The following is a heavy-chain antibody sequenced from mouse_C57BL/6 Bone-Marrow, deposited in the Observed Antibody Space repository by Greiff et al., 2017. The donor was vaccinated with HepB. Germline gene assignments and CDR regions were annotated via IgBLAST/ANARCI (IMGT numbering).Heavy chain of an antibody. CDR2: IWSGGST. Sequence: QVHVKLSGPGLVQPSQSLSITCTVSGFSLTSYGVHWVRQSPGKGLEWLGVIWSGGSTDYNAAFICRLSISKDNSKSQVFFKMNSLQADDTAIYYCARRGFTTVVAPYAMDYWGQGTSVTVSS. D-gene: IGHD1-1*01. J-gene: IGHJ4*01. CDR3: ARRGFTTVVAPYAMDY. CDR1: GFSLTSYG. V-gene: IGHV2-2*01.